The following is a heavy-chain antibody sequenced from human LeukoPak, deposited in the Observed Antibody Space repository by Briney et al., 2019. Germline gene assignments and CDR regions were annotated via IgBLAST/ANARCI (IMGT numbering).Heavy chain of an antibody. V-gene: IGHV1-2*02. Sequence: ASVKVSCKASGYTFTGYYMHWVRQAPGQGLEWMGWINPNSGGTNYAQKFQGRVTMTRDTSISTAYMELSRLRSDDTAVYYCARGVDERVRGIDYYFDYWGQGTLVTVSS. CDR3: ARGVDERVRGIDYYFDY. D-gene: IGHD3-10*01. J-gene: IGHJ4*02. CDR2: INPNSGGT. CDR1: GYTFTGYY.